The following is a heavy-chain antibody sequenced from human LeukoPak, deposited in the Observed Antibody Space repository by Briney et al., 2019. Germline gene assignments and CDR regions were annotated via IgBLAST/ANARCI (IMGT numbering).Heavy chain of an antibody. CDR3: ARLGGYYDPPGY. Sequence: PSETLSLTCAVYGGXFSGYYCAWIRQPPGKGLEWIATIHHSGSTYYKPSLRSGVTISVDTSRNQFSLKLSSVTVADTAVYYCARLGGYYDPPGYWGQGTLVTVSS. D-gene: IGHD3-22*01. CDR1: GGXFSGYY. J-gene: IGHJ4*02. CDR2: IHHSGST. V-gene: IGHV4-34*01.